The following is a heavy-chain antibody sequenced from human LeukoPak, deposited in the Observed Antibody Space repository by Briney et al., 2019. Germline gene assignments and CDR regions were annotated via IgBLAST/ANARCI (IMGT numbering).Heavy chain of an antibody. Sequence: GGSLRLSCAASGFTFSDNYMSWIRQAPGKGLEWVSYISSSGNTTYNADSVEGRFSITRDNAKNSLYLQMNSLRAEDTAVYYCARDGGSAWFLDYWGQGTLVTVSS. CDR1: GFTFSDNY. J-gene: IGHJ4*02. CDR3: ARDGGSAWFLDY. D-gene: IGHD6-19*01. V-gene: IGHV3-11*04. CDR2: ISSSGNTT.